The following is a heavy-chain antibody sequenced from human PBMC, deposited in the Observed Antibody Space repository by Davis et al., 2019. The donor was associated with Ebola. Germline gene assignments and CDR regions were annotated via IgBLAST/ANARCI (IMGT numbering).Heavy chain of an antibody. D-gene: IGHD1-26*01. J-gene: IGHJ3*02. CDR1: GFTFSSYW. CDR2: ISSEGSST. CDR3: ARGAPYSGRGLDAFDI. V-gene: IGHV3-74*01. Sequence: PGGSLRLSCAASGFTFSSYWMHWARQAPGKGLVWVSRISSEGSSTSYADSVKGRFTISRDDARNTLYLQMNSLKAEDTAMYYCARGAPYSGRGLDAFDIWGQGTMVTVSS.